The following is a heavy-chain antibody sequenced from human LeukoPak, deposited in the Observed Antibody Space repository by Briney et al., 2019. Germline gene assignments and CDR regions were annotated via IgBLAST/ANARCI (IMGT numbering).Heavy chain of an antibody. Sequence: ASVKVSCKASGYTFSDYGLSWVRQAPGQGLQWMGWINPYNGNTIYAQKFQGRVTMTTDTSTTTAYMELRSLRSDDTAVYYCARDGLSIVRFDYWGQGTLDTVSS. CDR2: INPYNGNT. CDR3: ARDGLSIVRFDY. J-gene: IGHJ4*02. D-gene: IGHD6-6*01. CDR1: GYTFSDYG. V-gene: IGHV1-18*01.